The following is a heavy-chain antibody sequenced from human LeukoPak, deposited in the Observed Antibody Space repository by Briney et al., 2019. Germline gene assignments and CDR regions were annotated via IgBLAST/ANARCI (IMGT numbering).Heavy chain of an antibody. V-gene: IGHV3-30*02. D-gene: IGHD3-10*01. CDR1: GFTFSSYG. J-gene: IGHJ6*03. CDR2: IRYDGSNK. Sequence: PGGSLRLSCAASGFTFSSYGMHWVRQAPGKGLEWVAFIRYDGSNKYYADSVKGRFTISRDNSKNTLYLQMNSLRAEDTAVYYCATSRVSGSFHYYYYMDVWGKGTTVTISS. CDR3: ATSRVSGSFHYYYYMDV.